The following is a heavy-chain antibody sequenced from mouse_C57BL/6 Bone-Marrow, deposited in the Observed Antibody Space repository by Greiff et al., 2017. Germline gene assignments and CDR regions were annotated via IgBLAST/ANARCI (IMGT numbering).Heavy chain of an antibody. V-gene: IGHV1-15*01. Sequence: QVQLQQSGAELVRPGASVTLSCKASGYTFTDYEMHWVKQTPVHGLEWIGAIDPETGGTAYNQKFKGKDILTADKSSSTAYMELRSLTSEDSAVYYCTPLPMDYWGQGTSVTVSS. CDR3: TPLPMDY. CDR1: GYTFTDYE. CDR2: IDPETGGT. J-gene: IGHJ4*01. D-gene: IGHD6-1*01.